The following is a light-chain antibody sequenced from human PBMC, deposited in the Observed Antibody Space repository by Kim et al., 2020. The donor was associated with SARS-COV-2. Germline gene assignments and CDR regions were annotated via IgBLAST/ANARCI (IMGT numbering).Light chain of an antibody. V-gene: IGKV3-15*01. CDR1: QSVSSN. CDR2: GAS. CDR3: QQYNNWLT. J-gene: IGKJ4*01. Sequence: SVSPGESATLSCRASQSVSSNLAWYQQKPGQAPRLLIYGASTRATGIPARFSGSGSGTEFTLTISSLQSEDFAVYYCQQYNNWLTFGGGTKVEIK.